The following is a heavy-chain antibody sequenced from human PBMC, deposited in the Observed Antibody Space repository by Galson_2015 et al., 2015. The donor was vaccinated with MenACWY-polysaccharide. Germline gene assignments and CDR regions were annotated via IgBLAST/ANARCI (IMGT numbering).Heavy chain of an antibody. CDR3: ARGYVRGSHRPDY. J-gene: IGHJ4*02. CDR1: GYAFTNFA. V-gene: IGHV1-3*01. CDR2: INAGNGDT. D-gene: IGHD3-10*02. Sequence: SVKVSCKASGYAFTNFATHWVRQAPGQGLEWMGWINAGNGDTKYSQKFQGRVTLIVDTTATTAYKQMSSLRPEDTALYYCARGYVRGSHRPDYWGQGTLVTVSS.